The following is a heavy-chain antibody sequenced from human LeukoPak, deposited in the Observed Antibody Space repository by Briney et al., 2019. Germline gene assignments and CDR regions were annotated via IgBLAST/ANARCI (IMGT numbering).Heavy chain of an antibody. CDR3: AIITGTTFDP. V-gene: IGHV3-23*01. D-gene: IGHD1-7*01. CDR1: GFTFSSYA. Sequence: GGSLRLSCAASGFTFSSYAMSWVRQAPGKGLEWVSAISGSGVSTYYAASVKGRFTISRDNSKNTLYVQMNSLRAEDTAVYYCAIITGTTFDPWGQGTLVTVSS. J-gene: IGHJ5*02. CDR2: ISGSGVST.